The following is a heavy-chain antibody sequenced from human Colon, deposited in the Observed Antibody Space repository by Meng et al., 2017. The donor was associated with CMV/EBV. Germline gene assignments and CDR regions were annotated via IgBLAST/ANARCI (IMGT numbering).Heavy chain of an antibody. Sequence: SETLSLTCTVSGGSISSYYWSWIRQPPGKGLEWIGYIYYSGSTNYNPSLKSRVTISVDTSKNQFSLKLTSVTAADMAVYYCARSTIQSFAYGLNVWGLGTTVTVSS. CDR2: IYYSGST. D-gene: IGHD3-10*01. CDR3: ARSTIQSFAYGLNV. J-gene: IGHJ6*02. CDR1: GGSISSYY. V-gene: IGHV4-59*01.